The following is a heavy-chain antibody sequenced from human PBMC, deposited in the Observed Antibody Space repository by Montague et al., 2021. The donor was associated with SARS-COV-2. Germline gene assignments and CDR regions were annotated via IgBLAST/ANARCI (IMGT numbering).Heavy chain of an antibody. V-gene: IGHV3-20*04. CDR1: GFTFGDYG. J-gene: IGHJ4*02. D-gene: IGHD3-10*01. Sequence: SLRLSCAASGFTFGDYGMNWVRQTPGKGLEWVSGITCTGLRTDYADSVKGRFTISRDDAKNSLYLQMDSLRVEDTGLYYCTRDGGGFGDLLYTFDSWGQGTQVTVSS. CDR3: TRDGGGFGDLLYTFDS. CDR2: ITCTGLRT.